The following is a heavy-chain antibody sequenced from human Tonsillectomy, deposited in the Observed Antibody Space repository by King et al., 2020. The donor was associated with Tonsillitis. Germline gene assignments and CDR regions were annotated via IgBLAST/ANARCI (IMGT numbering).Heavy chain of an antibody. V-gene: IGHV3-30*04. CDR3: ERDVGLLGFGVLSGSLTY. CDR1: GFTFSSYA. CDR2: ISYDGSNK. D-gene: IGHD3-10*01. J-gene: IGHJ4*02. Sequence: QLVQSGGGVVQPGRSLRLSCAASGFTFSSYAMHWVRQAPGKGLEWGAVISYDGSNKYYADSVKGRFTISRDNSKSTLYLQMNSLRAEDTVVYYCERDVGLLGFGVLSGSLTYGAQGPLSPVPS.